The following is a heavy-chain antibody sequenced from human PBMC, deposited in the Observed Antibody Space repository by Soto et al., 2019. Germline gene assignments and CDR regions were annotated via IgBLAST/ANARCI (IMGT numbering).Heavy chain of an antibody. D-gene: IGHD3-22*01. CDR1: GGSISSGTYH. V-gene: IGHV4-31*03. CDR2: IYYSGST. CDR3: AREMNYYDTSGDSYFDY. Sequence: SETLSITCTVSGGSISSGTYHWTWIRQHPEKGLEWIGYIYYSGSTYYNPSLKSRVTISVDTSKNQFSLRLSSVTAADTAVYYCAREMNYYDTSGDSYFDYWGQGTLVTVSS. J-gene: IGHJ4*02.